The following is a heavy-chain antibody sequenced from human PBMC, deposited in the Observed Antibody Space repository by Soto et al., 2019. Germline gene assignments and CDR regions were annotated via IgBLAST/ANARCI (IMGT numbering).Heavy chain of an antibody. V-gene: IGHV4-39*01. CDR3: AGTTMYDILTGYYPANLHS. CDR1: GGSISSSSYY. J-gene: IGHJ4*02. D-gene: IGHD3-9*01. Sequence: QLQLQESGPGLVKPSETLSLTCTVSGGSISSSSYYWGWFRQPPGKGLEWIGSSYYSGSTYFNPSLKSRVTISEDTSKDQFSLMLSSVTAADTAVYYCAGTTMYDILTGYYPANLHSWGQGTLVTVSP. CDR2: SYYSGST.